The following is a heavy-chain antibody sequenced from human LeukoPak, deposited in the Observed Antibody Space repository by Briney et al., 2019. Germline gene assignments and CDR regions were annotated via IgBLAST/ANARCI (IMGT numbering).Heavy chain of an antibody. D-gene: IGHD5-18*01. CDR3: AGVDAAMPDAFDI. Sequence: GGSLRLSCATSGFTFSTFWMHWVRQAPGKGLVWVSRINHDGSSTNYADSVKGRFTISRDNAKNTLYLQMNSLRADDTAVYYCAGVDAAMPDAFDIWGQGTTVTVSS. CDR1: GFTFSTFW. CDR2: INHDGSST. J-gene: IGHJ3*02. V-gene: IGHV3-74*01.